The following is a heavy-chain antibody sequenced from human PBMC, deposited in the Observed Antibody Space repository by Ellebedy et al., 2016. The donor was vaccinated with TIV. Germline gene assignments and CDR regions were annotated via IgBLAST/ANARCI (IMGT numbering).Heavy chain of an antibody. CDR3: ARGSPTTVTSRGRDGMDV. D-gene: IGHD4-17*01. Sequence: SETLSLTXAVYGGSFSGYYWSWICQPPGKGLEWIGEINHSGSTNYNPSLKSRVTISVHKSKNQFALKLSSVSAADTAVYYCARGSPTTVTSRGRDGMDVWGRGTTVTVSS. CDR2: INHSGST. V-gene: IGHV4-34*01. J-gene: IGHJ6*02. CDR1: GGSFSGYY.